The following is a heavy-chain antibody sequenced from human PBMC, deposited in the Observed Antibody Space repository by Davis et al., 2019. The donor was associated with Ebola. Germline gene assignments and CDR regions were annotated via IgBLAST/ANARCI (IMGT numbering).Heavy chain of an antibody. D-gene: IGHD1-26*01. Sequence: SETLSLTCTVSGYSISSGYYWGWIRQPPGKGLEWIGSIYHSGSTNYNPSLKSRVTISVDTPKNQFSLKLSSVTAADTAVYYCARGPEGAVSSHNYYSGMDVWGQGTTVTVSS. CDR1: GYSISSGYY. CDR3: ARGPEGAVSSHNYYSGMDV. J-gene: IGHJ6*02. CDR2: IYHSGST. V-gene: IGHV4-38-2*02.